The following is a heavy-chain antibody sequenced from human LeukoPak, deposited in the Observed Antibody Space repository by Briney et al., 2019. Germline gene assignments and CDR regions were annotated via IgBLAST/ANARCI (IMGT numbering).Heavy chain of an antibody. CDR2: IYSGGST. CDR3: ARVDGYYYYYMDV. J-gene: IGHJ6*03. Sequence: GGSLRLSCAASGFTFSSHAMSWVRQAPGKGLEWVSVIYSGGSTYYADSVKGRFTISRDNSKNTLYLQMNSLRAEDTAVYYCARVDGYYYYYMDVWGKGTTVTVSS. V-gene: IGHV3-53*01. D-gene: IGHD5-24*01. CDR1: GFTFSSHA.